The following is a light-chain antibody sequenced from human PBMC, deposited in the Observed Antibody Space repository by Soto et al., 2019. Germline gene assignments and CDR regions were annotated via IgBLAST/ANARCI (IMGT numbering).Light chain of an antibody. V-gene: IGLV2-14*01. CDR2: DVI. CDR1: SSDVGGYNY. J-gene: IGLJ2*01. Sequence: QSVLTQPASVSGSPGQSITISCTGTSSDVGGYNYVSWYQQHPGKAPKLIIYDVIKRPSGVSNRFSGSKSGNTASLTISGLQAEDEAEYYCSSYTSSSTLVVFGGGTKLTVL. CDR3: SSYTSSSTLVV.